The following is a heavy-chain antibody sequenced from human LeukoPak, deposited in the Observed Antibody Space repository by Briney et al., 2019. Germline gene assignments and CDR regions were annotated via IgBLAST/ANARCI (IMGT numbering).Heavy chain of an antibody. CDR3: ARAIAAAGFGFDY. Sequence: GGSLRLSCAASGFTFSSYGMHWVRQAPGKGLEWVAVIWYDGSNKYYADSVKGRFTISRDNSKNTLYLQMNSLRAEDTAVYYCARAIAAAGFGFDYWGQGTLVTVSS. CDR2: IWYDGSNK. CDR1: GFTFSSYG. J-gene: IGHJ4*02. D-gene: IGHD6-13*01. V-gene: IGHV3-33*01.